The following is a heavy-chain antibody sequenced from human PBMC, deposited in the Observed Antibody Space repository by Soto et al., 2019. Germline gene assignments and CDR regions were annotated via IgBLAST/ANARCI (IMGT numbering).Heavy chain of an antibody. CDR1: GASVRTGLYY. J-gene: IGHJ6*02. Sequence: QVHLQESGPGLVKPSGTLSLACTVSGASVRTGLYYWSWIRQPPGKGLAWMGYVYYSGSTNYNPSLRSPVTISLDTSQSQVSLKLNSVTAADTAVYFCARDGYNGYDSPSFSYSHGVSVWGQGTSVTVS. V-gene: IGHV4-61*01. D-gene: IGHD5-12*01. CDR2: VYYSGST. CDR3: ARDGYNGYDSPSFSYSHGVSV.